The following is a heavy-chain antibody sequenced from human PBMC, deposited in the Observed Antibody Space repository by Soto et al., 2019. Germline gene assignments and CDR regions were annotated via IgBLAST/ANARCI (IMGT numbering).Heavy chain of an antibody. CDR1: GGSISNYY. CDR2: IYTSGST. Sequence: SETLSLTCTVSGGSISNYYWSWIRQPAGKGLEWIGRIYTSGSTNYNPSLKSRVTMSVDTSKNQFSLKLSSVTAADTAVYYCARDGIVVVPAALDAFDIWGQGTMVTVSS. J-gene: IGHJ3*02. V-gene: IGHV4-4*07. D-gene: IGHD2-2*01. CDR3: ARDGIVVVPAALDAFDI.